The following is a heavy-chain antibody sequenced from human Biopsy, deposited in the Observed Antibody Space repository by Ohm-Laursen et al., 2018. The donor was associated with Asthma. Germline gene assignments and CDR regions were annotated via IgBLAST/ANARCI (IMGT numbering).Heavy chain of an antibody. J-gene: IGHJ4*02. V-gene: IGHV3-33*08. D-gene: IGHD1-14*01. CDR2: ISYDGRKK. CDR1: DFTFSTYG. Sequence: SLRLSCTASDFTFSTYGMHWVRLAPGKGLEWVALISYDGRKKDYGDSAKGRCTISRDNSKNTLYLQMNSLRAEDTAVYYCARDGPELPTELDYWGPGTLVTVSS. CDR3: ARDGPELPTELDY.